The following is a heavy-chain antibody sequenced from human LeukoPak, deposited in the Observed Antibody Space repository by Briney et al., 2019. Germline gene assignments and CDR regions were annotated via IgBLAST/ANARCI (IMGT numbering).Heavy chain of an antibody. CDR3: ARAIEDTASYGMDV. CDR2: MNPNSGNT. V-gene: IGHV1-8*01. CDR1: GYTFTSYD. Sequence: GASVKVSCKASGYTFTSYDINWVRQATGQGLEWMGWMNPNSGNTGYAQKFQGRVTMTRNTSISTAYMELSSLRSEDTAVYYCARAIEDTASYGMDVWGQGTTVTVSS. D-gene: IGHD5-18*01. J-gene: IGHJ6*02.